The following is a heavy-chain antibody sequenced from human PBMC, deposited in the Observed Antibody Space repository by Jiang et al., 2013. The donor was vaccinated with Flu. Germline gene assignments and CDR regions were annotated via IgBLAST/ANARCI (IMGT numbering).Heavy chain of an antibody. CDR1: GGSINRSSYY. J-gene: IGHJ3*02. D-gene: IGHD2-21*01. CDR3: ARQGYYSPYAFDI. Sequence: GSGLVKPSETLSLTCTVSGGSINRSSYYWGWIRQPPGKGLEWIGSFYYSGSTYDNPSLKSRVTIPVDTSKNQFSLKLTSVTAADTAVYYCARQGYYSPYAFDIWGQGTSGHRLF. CDR2: FYYSGST. V-gene: IGHV4-39*01.